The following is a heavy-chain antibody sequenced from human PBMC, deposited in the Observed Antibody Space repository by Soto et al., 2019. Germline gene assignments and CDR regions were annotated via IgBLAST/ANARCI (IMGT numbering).Heavy chain of an antibody. CDR3: ARFSGYDLPYYFDY. CDR2: IYYSGST. Sequence: QVQLQESGPGLVKPSQTLSLTCTVSGGSISSGGYYWSWIRQHPGKGLEWIGYIYYSGSTYYNPSLTRRVTISVDTSKNQFSLRLSSVTAADTVVYYCARFSGYDLPYYFDYWGQGTLVTVSS. CDR1: GGSISSGGYY. D-gene: IGHD5-12*01. V-gene: IGHV4-31*03. J-gene: IGHJ4*02.